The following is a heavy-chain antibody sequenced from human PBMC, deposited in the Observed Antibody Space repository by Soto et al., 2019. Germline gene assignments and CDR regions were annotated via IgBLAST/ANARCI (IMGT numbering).Heavy chain of an antibody. V-gene: IGHV1-18*01. CDR2: ISAYNGNT. D-gene: IGHD3-22*01. J-gene: IGHJ5*02. CDR3: AIDRPYASSRYPNWFDT. Sequence: ASVKVSCKASGYTFTSYGISWVRQAPGQGLEWMGWISAYNGNTNYAQKLQGRVTMTTDTSTSTAYMELRSLRSDDTAVYSCAIDRPYASSRYPNWFDTWGQGTRVTVS. CDR1: GYTFTSYG.